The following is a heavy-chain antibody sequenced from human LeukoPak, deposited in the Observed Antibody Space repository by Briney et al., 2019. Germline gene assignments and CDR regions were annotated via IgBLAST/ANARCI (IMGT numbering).Heavy chain of an antibody. CDR3: VRDRELTY. J-gene: IGHJ4*02. Sequence: SETLSLTCTVSGGSISIYYWNWIRQPPGRGLEWIGYIYNSGSTSYNPSLKSRVTISVDTSKNQFSLKLTSVTAADTAVYYCVRDRELTYWGQGTLVTVSS. V-gene: IGHV4-59*01. CDR1: GGSISIYY. CDR2: IYNSGST. D-gene: IGHD1-26*01.